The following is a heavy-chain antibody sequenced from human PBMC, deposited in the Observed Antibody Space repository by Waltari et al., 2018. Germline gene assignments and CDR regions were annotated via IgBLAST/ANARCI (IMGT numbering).Heavy chain of an antibody. D-gene: IGHD2-2*02. V-gene: IGHV4-59*01. CDR1: GGSISSYY. J-gene: IGHJ6*02. CDR2: IYYSGST. Sequence: QVQLQESGPGLVKPSETLSLTCTVSGGSISSYYWSWIRQPPGKGLEWIGYIYYSGSTNYNPSLKSRVTISVDTSKNQFSLKLSSVTAADTAVYYCARGVGYCSSTSCYTYYYYGMDVWGQGTTVTVSS. CDR3: ARGVGYCSSTSCYTYYYYGMDV.